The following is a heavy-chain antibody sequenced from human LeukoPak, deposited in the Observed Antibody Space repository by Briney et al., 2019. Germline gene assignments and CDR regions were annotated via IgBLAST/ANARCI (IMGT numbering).Heavy chain of an antibody. D-gene: IGHD2-8*01. CDR1: GGSISSSSYY. V-gene: IGHV4-39*01. J-gene: IGHJ5*02. Sequence: PSETLSLTCTVSGGSISSSSYYWGWIRQPPGKGLGWIGSIYYSGSTYYNPSLKSRVTISVDTSKNQFSLKLSSVTAADTAVYYCARMYATTLNWFDPWGQGTLVTVSS. CDR3: ARMYATTLNWFDP. CDR2: IYYSGST.